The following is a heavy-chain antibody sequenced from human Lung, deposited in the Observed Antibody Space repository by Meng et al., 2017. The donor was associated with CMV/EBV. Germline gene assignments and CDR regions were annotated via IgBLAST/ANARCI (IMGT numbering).Heavy chain of an antibody. J-gene: IGHJ4*02. CDR1: DLSISNTTFF. CDR3: ARHLRGYSWPKSD. V-gene: IGHV4-39*01. D-gene: IGHD1-26*01. CDR2: FFHSGDT. Sequence: VTDLSISNTTFFWGWIRQPPGTGLAWIGSFFHSGDTYSNPSLRSRVVISADTSKNQFSLRLNSVTATDTAMYYCARHLRGYSWPKSDWGQGTLVTVSS.